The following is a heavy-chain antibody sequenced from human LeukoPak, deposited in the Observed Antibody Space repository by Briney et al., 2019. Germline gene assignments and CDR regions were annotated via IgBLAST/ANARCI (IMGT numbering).Heavy chain of an antibody. V-gene: IGHV3-48*04. CDR1: GFTFCSYS. Sequence: GGSLRLSCAASGFTFCSYSMNWVRQAPGKGLEWVSYISSGSSTIYYADSVKGRFTISRDNAKNSLYLQMNSLRAEDTAVYYCARYRDSSSWSYYYGMDVWGQGTTVTVSS. CDR3: ARYRDSSSWSYYYGMDV. D-gene: IGHD6-13*01. CDR2: ISSGSSTI. J-gene: IGHJ6*02.